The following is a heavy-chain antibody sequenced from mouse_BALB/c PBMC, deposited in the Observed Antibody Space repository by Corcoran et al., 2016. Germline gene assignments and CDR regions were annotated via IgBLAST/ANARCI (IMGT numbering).Heavy chain of an antibody. D-gene: IGHD4-1*01. CDR2: IDPANGNT. Sequence: EVQLQQSGAELVKPGASVKLSCTASGFNIKDTYMHWVKQRPEQGLEWIGRIDPANGNTKYDPKFQGKATITADTSSNTAYRQLSSLTSEDTAVYYCANWAWYFDVWGAGTTVTVSS. CDR3: ANWAWYFDV. CDR1: GFNIKDTY. V-gene: IGHV14-3*02. J-gene: IGHJ1*01.